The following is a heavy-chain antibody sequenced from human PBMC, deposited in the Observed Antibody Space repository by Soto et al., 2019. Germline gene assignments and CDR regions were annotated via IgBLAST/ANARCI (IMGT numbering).Heavy chain of an antibody. J-gene: IGHJ4*02. CDR1: GFTVSSNY. CDR3: AREFFDYSNHYFDY. D-gene: IGHD4-4*01. Sequence: PGGSLRLSCAASGFTVSSNYMSWVRQAPGKGLEWVSVIYSGGSTYYADSVKGRFTISRDNSKNTLYLQMNSLRAEDTAVYYCAREFFDYSNHYFDYWGQGTLVTVSS. CDR2: IYSGGST. V-gene: IGHV3-66*01.